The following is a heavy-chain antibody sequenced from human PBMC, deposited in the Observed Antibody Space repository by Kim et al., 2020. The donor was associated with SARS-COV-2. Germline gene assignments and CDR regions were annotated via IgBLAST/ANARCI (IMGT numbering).Heavy chain of an antibody. V-gene: IGHV3-23*01. J-gene: IGHJ4*01. CDR1: GFTFRSYA. D-gene: IGHD6-19*01. Sequence: GGSLRLSCGTSGFTFRSYAMSWVRQAPGKGLEWISTICAAGDCTYYADSVKGRFSISRDNAKNTLYLEMNSLRAEDTAVYYCAKDPDTSGWSEGAFFDY. CDR3: AKDPDTSGWSEGAFFDY. CDR2: ICAAGDCT.